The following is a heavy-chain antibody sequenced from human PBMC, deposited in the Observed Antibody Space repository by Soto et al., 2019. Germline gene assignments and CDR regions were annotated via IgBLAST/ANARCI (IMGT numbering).Heavy chain of an antibody. CDR2: ISYDGSNK. J-gene: IGHJ4*02. CDR3: AKASPLPDYSRYYFDY. Sequence: QVQLVESGGGVVQPGRSLRLSCAASGFTFSSYGMHWVRQAPGKGLAWVAVISYDGSNKYYADSVKGRFTISRDNSKNTLYLQMNSLRAEDTAVYYWAKASPLPDYSRYYFDYWGQGTLVTVSS. V-gene: IGHV3-30*18. CDR1: GFTFSSYG. D-gene: IGHD2-21*01.